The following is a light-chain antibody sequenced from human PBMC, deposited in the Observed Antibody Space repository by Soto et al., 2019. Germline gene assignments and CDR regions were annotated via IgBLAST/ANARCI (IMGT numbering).Light chain of an antibody. CDR2: GSS. CDR3: QQTRSYPST. J-gene: IGKJ4*01. Sequence: IRLPQSPSPLSAPVGTIATIPFRASQGIITSLAWYQQKPGKAPNLLIYGSSTLQSGVPLRFSGSGSGTDFTLTINSLQAEDFATYYCQQTRSYPSTFGGGTKVDIK. CDR1: QGIITS. V-gene: IGKV1-9*01.